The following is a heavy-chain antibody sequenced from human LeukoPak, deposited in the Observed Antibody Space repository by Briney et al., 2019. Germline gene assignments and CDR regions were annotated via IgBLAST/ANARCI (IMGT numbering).Heavy chain of an antibody. V-gene: IGHV1-2*02. CDR3: ARGGSSFYRDWYDP. CDR2: INPSHGGT. D-gene: IGHD6-13*01. Sequence: APVRASCKASEYTYTRQYMHWVPQSAGQGLEGWGWINPSHGGTSYAQKLQGSVTRTRDKPISTVYMEWSRLRSDATAVCSCARGGSSFYRDWYDPWGQGTLVTVSS. J-gene: IGHJ5*02. CDR1: EYTYTRQY.